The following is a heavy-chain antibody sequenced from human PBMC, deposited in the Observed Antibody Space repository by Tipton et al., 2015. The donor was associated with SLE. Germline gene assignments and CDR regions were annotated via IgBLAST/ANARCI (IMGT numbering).Heavy chain of an antibody. D-gene: IGHD3-22*01. CDR3: ARVKGVITYNWFDP. J-gene: IGHJ5*02. CDR2: IYHSGST. CDR1: GGSFSGYY. Sequence: TLSLTCAVYGGSFSGYYWGWIRQPPGKGLEWIGSIYHSGSTYYNPSLKSRVTISVDTSKNQFSLKLSSVTAADTAVYYCARVKGVITYNWFDPWGQGTLVTVSS. V-gene: IGHV4-38-2*01.